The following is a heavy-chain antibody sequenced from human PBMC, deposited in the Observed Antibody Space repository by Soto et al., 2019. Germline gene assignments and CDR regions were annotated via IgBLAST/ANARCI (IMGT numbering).Heavy chain of an antibody. D-gene: IGHD4-17*01. CDR3: ARVTPYGDYIESVDY. CDR2: ISAYNGNT. Sequence: ASVKVSCKASGYTFTSYGISWVRQAPGQGLEWMGWISAYNGNTNYAQKLQGRVTMTTDTSTSTAYMELRSLRSDDTAVYYCARVTPYGDYIESVDYWGQGTLVTVSS. CDR1: GYTFTSYG. V-gene: IGHV1-18*01. J-gene: IGHJ4*02.